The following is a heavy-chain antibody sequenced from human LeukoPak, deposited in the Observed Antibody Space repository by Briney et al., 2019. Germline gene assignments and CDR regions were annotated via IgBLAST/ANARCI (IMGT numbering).Heavy chain of an antibody. J-gene: IGHJ6*03. V-gene: IGHV1-2*02. CDR1: GYTFTKDH. CDR2: INPNSGGT. D-gene: IGHD4-17*01. Sequence: ASVKVSCKTAGYTFTKDHMHWVRQAPGQGLEWMGWINPNSGGTNYAQKFQGRVTMTRDTSISTAYMELSRLRSDDTAVYYCARGALRDYYMDVWGKGTTVTVSS. CDR3: ARGALRDYYMDV.